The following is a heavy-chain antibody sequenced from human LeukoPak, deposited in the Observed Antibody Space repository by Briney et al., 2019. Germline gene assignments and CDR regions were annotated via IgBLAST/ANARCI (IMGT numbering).Heavy chain of an antibody. CDR3: TRRQRLTSFDY. Sequence: GGSLRLSCAASGFTFSNAWMNWVRQAPGKGLMWVSRINTDGSSSTYADSVKGRFTISRDNAKDTLYLQMNSLRVEDTAVYYCTRRQRLTSFDYWGQGTLVSVAS. D-gene: IGHD6-25*01. J-gene: IGHJ4*02. CDR2: INTDGSSS. V-gene: IGHV3-74*01. CDR1: GFTFSNAW.